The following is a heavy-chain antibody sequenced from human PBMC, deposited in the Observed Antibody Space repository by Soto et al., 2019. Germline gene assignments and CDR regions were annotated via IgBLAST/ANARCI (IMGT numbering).Heavy chain of an antibody. J-gene: IGHJ4*02. CDR3: ARDLAGSGSYNNYYFDY. CDR2: INAGNGNT. D-gene: IGHD3-10*01. V-gene: IGHV1-3*01. CDR1: GYTFTSYA. Sequence: ASVKVSCKASGYTFTSYAMHWVRQAPGQRLEWMGWINAGNGNTKYSQKFQGRVTITRDTSASTAYMELSSLRSEDTAVYYCARDLAGSGSYNNYYFDYWGQGTLVTVS.